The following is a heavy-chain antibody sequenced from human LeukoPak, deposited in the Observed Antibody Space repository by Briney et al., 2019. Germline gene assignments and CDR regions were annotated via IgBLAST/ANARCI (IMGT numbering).Heavy chain of an antibody. CDR3: ARGSYYLYSSGWNLDY. D-gene: IGHD6-19*01. V-gene: IGHV1-46*01. J-gene: IGHJ4*02. Sequence: ASVKVSCKASGYTFTSYDINWVRQAPGQGLEWMGIINPSGGSTSYAQKFQGRVTMTRDTSTSTVYMELSSLRSEDTAVYYCARGSYYLYSSGWNLDYWGQGTLVTVSS. CDR1: GYTFTSYD. CDR2: INPSGGST.